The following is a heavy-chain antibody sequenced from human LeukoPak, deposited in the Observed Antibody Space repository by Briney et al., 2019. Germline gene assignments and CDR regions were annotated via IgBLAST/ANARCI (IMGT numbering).Heavy chain of an antibody. CDR2: IRSKVYGVTT. D-gene: IGHD3-9*01. J-gene: IGHJ4*02. CDR3: TSRVLRYFDYLAPFEY. Sequence: SWVRPAPGKGLEWVGFIRSKVYGVTTEYAASVKGRFTISRDDSKSIVYLEINSLKTEDTAVYYCTSRVLRYFDYLAPFEYWGQGTLVTVSS. V-gene: IGHV3-49*02.